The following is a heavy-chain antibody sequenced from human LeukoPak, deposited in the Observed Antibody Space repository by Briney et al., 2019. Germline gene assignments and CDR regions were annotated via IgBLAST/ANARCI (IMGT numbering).Heavy chain of an antibody. V-gene: IGHV1-18*01. CDR3: ARYCSSTSCYHYYYGMDV. Sequence: ASVKVSCKASGYTFTNYGISRVRQTPGQGLQWMGWISAYNGNTNYAQKLHGRVTMTTDTSTSTAYMELSSLRSEDTAVYYCARYCSSTSCYHYYYGMDVWGQGTTVTVSS. CDR2: ISAYNGNT. CDR1: GYTFTNYG. J-gene: IGHJ6*02. D-gene: IGHD2-2*01.